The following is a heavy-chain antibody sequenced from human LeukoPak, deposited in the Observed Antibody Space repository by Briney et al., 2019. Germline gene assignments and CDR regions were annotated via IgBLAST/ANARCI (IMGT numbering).Heavy chain of an antibody. V-gene: IGHV3-23*01. Sequence: PGGSLRLSCAASGFTFSSYAMSWVRQAPGKGLEWVSAISGSGGSTYYADSVKGRFTISRDNSKNTLYLQMNSLRAEDTAVYYCAKDIAVAGTANYYYGMDVWGQGTTVTVSS. J-gene: IGHJ6*02. D-gene: IGHD6-19*01. CDR1: GFTFSSYA. CDR2: ISGSGGST. CDR3: AKDIAVAGTANYYYGMDV.